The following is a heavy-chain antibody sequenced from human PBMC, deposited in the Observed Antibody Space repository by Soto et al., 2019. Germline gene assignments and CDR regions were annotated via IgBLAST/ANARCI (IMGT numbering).Heavy chain of an antibody. CDR3: ARDQTNPFCGGDCYSVAFVQ. CDR1: GFTFSSYA. V-gene: IGHV3-30-3*01. CDR2: ISYDGDNK. J-gene: IGHJ4*02. Sequence: QVQLVESGGGVVQPGTSLRLSCAASGFTFSSYAMHWVRQAPGKGLEWVAVISYDGDNKHYAGSVKGRFTISRDNSKNTLYLKMNILRGDDTALYYCARDQTNPFCGGDCYSVAFVQWGQGTLVIVSS. D-gene: IGHD2-21*02.